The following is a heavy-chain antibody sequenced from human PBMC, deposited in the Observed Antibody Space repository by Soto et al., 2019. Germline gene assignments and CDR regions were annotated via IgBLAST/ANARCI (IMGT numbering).Heavy chain of an antibody. Sequence: GGSLRLSCAASGFTFSAYSMSWVRQAPGKGLEWVSSITSRSDYIYYADSLKGRFTISRDNAKNSLYLQMHSLRAEDTAFYYCARVDGYTYPNEYWGQGTLVTVSS. D-gene: IGHD5-12*01. CDR2: ITSRSDYI. CDR3: ARVDGYTYPNEY. J-gene: IGHJ4*02. CDR1: GFTFSAYS. V-gene: IGHV3-21*01.